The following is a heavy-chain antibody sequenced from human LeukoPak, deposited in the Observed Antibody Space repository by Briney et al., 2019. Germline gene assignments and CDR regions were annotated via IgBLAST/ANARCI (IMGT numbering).Heavy chain of an antibody. J-gene: IGHJ4*02. Sequence: ASVKVSCKASGGTFSSYAISWVRQAPGQGLEWMGRIIPIFGTANYAQKLQGRVTMTTDTSTSTAYMELRSLRSDDTAVYYCARDGSYYDSSGYYWAYYFDYWGQGTLVTVSS. CDR3: ARDGSYYDSSGYYWAYYFDY. V-gene: IGHV1-69*05. CDR2: IIPIFGTA. CDR1: GGTFSSYA. D-gene: IGHD3-22*01.